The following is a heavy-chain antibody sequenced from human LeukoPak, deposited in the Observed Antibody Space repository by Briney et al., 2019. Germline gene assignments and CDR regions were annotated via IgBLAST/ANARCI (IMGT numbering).Heavy chain of an antibody. J-gene: IGHJ3*01. CDR1: GFTFSKFA. CDR2: INDDGGST. D-gene: IGHD1-26*01. Sequence: GGSLRLSCAAYGFTFSKFAMSWLRQAPGKGLEWVSTINDDGGSTYYADSVRGRFTISRDNSENTVYLQLNSLRDEDTAVYYCAKARQSWERPPSLLWGQGTMVTVSS. CDR3: AKARQSWERPPSLL. V-gene: IGHV3-23*01.